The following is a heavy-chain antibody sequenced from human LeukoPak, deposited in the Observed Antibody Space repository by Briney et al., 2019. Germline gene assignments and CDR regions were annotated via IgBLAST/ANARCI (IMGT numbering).Heavy chain of an antibody. CDR2: IYYSGST. J-gene: IGHJ4*02. CDR1: SGSISRDY. Sequence: SETLSLTCTVSSGSISRDYWSWIRQPPGKGLEWVGYIYYSGSTNYNPSLKSRVTISVDTSKNQFSLKLSSVTAADTAVYYCAREWLLDYGDYAGYFDYWGQGTLVTVSS. D-gene: IGHD4-17*01. CDR3: AREWLLDYGDYAGYFDY. V-gene: IGHV4-59*01.